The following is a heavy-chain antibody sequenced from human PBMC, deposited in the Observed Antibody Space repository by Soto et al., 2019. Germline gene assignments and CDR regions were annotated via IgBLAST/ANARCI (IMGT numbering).Heavy chain of an antibody. D-gene: IGHD3-10*01. V-gene: IGHV4-59*02. Sequence: PSETLSLTCSFTGASVISFSWSWIRQSPGKGLEWIGYIHNSGGTNYTPSPRSRVTISVDTSKNLLSLNLTSLTAADTAVYYCARGGTSGSAVYNWFDPWGQGTLVTVSS. CDR3: ARGGTSGSAVYNWFDP. J-gene: IGHJ5*02. CDR2: IHNSGGT. CDR1: GASVISFS.